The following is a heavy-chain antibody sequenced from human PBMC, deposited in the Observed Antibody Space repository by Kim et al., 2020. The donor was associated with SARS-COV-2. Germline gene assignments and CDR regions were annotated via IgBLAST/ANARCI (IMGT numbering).Heavy chain of an antibody. CDR2: ISGSGGST. Sequence: GVSLRLSCAASGFTFSSYAMSWVRQAPGKGLEWVSAISGSGGSTYYADSVKGRFTISRDNSKNTLYLQMNSLRAEDTAVYYCAKDVRLWFGEGPWGQGTLVTVSS. J-gene: IGHJ5*02. D-gene: IGHD3-10*01. CDR1: GFTFSSYA. CDR3: AKDVRLWFGEGP. V-gene: IGHV3-23*01.